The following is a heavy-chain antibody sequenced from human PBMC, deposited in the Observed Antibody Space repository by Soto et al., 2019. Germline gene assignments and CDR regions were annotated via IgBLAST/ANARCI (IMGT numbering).Heavy chain of an antibody. CDR1: GYSFSTYW. J-gene: IGHJ3*02. CDR3: ARPTYDFWSKTAAFEI. CDR2: IYPGDSDT. Sequence: GESLKISCNGSGYSFSTYWIGWVRQMPGKGLEWMGIIYPGDSDTRYSPSFQGQVTISADKSISTAYLQWSSLKASDTAMYYCARPTYDFWSKTAAFEIWGQGTMVTVSS. V-gene: IGHV5-51*01. D-gene: IGHD3-3*01.